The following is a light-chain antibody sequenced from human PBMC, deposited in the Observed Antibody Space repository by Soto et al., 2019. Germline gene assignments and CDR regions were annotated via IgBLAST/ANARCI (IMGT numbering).Light chain of an antibody. CDR1: SSNIGAGYD. J-gene: IGLJ1*01. V-gene: IGLV1-40*01. CDR2: GNS. Sequence: QSVLTQPPSVSGAPGQRVTISCTGRSSNIGAGYDVHWYQQLPGTDPKLLIYGNSNRPSGVPDRFSGSKSGTSASLAITGLQAEDEADYYCQAYDRSLSYVFGTGTKLTVL. CDR3: QAYDRSLSYV.